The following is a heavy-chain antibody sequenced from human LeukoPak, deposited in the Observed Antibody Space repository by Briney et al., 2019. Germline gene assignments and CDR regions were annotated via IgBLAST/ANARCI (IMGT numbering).Heavy chain of an antibody. J-gene: IGHJ4*02. CDR2: INYSGST. D-gene: IGHD2-2*01. V-gene: IGHV4-59*01. Sequence: PSETLSLTCTVSGGSISSYYWSWIRQPPGKGLEWIGYINYSGSTNYNPSLKSRVTISVDTSKNQFSLKLSSVTAADTAVYYCARGDGYCSSTSCLLHFDYWGQGTLVTVSS. CDR3: ARGDGYCSSTSCLLHFDY. CDR1: GGSISSYY.